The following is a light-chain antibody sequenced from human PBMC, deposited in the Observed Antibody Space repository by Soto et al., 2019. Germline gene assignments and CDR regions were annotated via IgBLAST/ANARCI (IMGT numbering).Light chain of an antibody. CDR2: GAS. Sequence: EIVMTQSPATLSVSPGERATLSCRASQSVSSNLAWYQQKPGQFPRLLIYGASTRATGIPARVSGSGSGTEFTLTISSLQSEDFAVYYCQQYNNWPLTFGQGTKVDIK. V-gene: IGKV3-15*01. CDR1: QSVSSN. J-gene: IGKJ1*01. CDR3: QQYNNWPLT.